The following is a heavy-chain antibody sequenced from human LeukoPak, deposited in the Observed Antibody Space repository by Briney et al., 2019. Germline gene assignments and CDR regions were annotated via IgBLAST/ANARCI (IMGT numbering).Heavy chain of an antibody. CDR2: IYYSGST. V-gene: IGHV4-39*07. Sequence: PSETLSLTCTVSGGSISSSSYYWGWIRQPPGTGLEWIGSIYYSGSTYYNPSLKSRVTISVDTSKNQFSLKLSSVTAADTAVYYCAREPTHYDYVWGSSRPFDPWGQGTLVTVSS. CDR3: AREPTHYDYVWGSSRPFDP. D-gene: IGHD3-16*02. CDR1: GGSISSSSYY. J-gene: IGHJ5*02.